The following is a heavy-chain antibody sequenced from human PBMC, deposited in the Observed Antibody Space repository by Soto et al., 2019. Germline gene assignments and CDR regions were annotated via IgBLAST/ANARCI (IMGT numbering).Heavy chain of an antibody. J-gene: IGHJ4*02. CDR3: ARNRPYSNPDY. Sequence: SETLSLTCAVYGGSFSGYYWSWIRQPPGKGLEWIGEINHSGSTNYNPSLKSRVTISVDTSKNQFSLKLSSVTAADTAVYYCARNRPYSNPDYWGQGTLVTVSS. CDR2: INHSGST. V-gene: IGHV4-34*01. D-gene: IGHD4-4*01. CDR1: GGSFSGYY.